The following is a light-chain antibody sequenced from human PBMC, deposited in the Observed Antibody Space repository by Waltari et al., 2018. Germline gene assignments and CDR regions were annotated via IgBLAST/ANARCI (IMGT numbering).Light chain of an antibody. J-gene: IGKJ4*01. V-gene: IGKV3D-7*01. Sequence: EIVLTQSPTSMAVSQGERVTISCTASSSVSTGYLHWYQQKPGFRPRLLVYRESSLASGGPARFSGSGSGTSYTLTISSMEAEDVANYYCQQGHSIPLTFAGGTKVDIK. CDR3: QQGHSIPLT. CDR2: RES. CDR1: SSVSTGY.